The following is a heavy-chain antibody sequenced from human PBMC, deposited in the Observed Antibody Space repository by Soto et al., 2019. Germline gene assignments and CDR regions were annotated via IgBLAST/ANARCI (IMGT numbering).Heavy chain of an antibody. Sequence: QVQLQESGPGLVKPSETLSLTCTVSGGSISSYYWSWIRQPPGKGLEWIGYIYYSGSTNYNPSLKSRVTISVDTSKNQFSLKLSSVTAADTAVYYCARVGYYDYIWGPTGYYYYMDVWGKGTTVTVSS. CDR1: GGSISSYY. CDR3: ARVGYYDYIWGPTGYYYYMDV. D-gene: IGHD3-16*01. J-gene: IGHJ6*03. V-gene: IGHV4-59*01. CDR2: IYYSGST.